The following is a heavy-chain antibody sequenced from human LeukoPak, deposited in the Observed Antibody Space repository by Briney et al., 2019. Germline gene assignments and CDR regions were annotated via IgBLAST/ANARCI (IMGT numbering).Heavy chain of an antibody. CDR1: GFSFSFYS. Sequence: GGSLRLSCATSGFSFSFYSITWVRQAPGKGLEWVSSISSSGDYMYYADSVKGRFTISRDNAKNSLYLQMNRLRAEDTALYYCARGRSDWFDFFDYWGQGTLVTVSS. CDR2: ISSSGDYM. V-gene: IGHV3-21*01. CDR3: ARGRSDWFDFFDY. D-gene: IGHD6-19*01. J-gene: IGHJ4*02.